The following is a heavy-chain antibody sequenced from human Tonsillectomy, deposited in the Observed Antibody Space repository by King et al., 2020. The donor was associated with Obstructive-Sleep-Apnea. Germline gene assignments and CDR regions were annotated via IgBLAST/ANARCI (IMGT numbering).Heavy chain of an antibody. CDR1: GFTFSSYG. CDR2: IWYDGSNK. CDR3: ARSVVDGGALDY. V-gene: IGHV3-33*01. D-gene: IGHD4-23*01. Sequence: VQLVESGGGVVQPGRSLRLSCAASGFTFSSYGMHWVRQAPGKGLEWVAVIWYDGSNKYYADSVKGRFTISRDNSKNTLYLQMNSLRAGDTAVKYCARSVVDGGALDYWGQGTLVTVSS. J-gene: IGHJ4*02.